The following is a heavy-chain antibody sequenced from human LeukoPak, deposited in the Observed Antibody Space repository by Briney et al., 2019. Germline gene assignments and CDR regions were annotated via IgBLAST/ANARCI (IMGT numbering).Heavy chain of an antibody. CDR2: ISWNSDDI. Sequence: GGSLRLSCAASGFTFDDYAMHWVRQAPGKGLEWVSGISWNSDDIDYADSVKGRFTISRDNAKNSLYLQMNSLRAEDTALYYCARDDLLHRNWFDPWGQGTLVTVSS. CDR1: GFTFDDYA. D-gene: IGHD3-22*01. J-gene: IGHJ5*02. CDR3: ARDDLLHRNWFDP. V-gene: IGHV3-9*01.